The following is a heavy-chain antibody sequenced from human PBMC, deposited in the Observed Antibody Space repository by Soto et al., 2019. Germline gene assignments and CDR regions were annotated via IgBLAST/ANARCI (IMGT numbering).Heavy chain of an antibody. CDR1: GFTFSSYA. J-gene: IGHJ6*03. CDR2: ISGSGGST. V-gene: IGHV3-23*01. CDR3: AKYGSGSYSIYYYYMDV. D-gene: IGHD3-10*01. Sequence: PGGSLRLSCAASGFTFSSYAMSWVRQAPGKGLEWVSAISGSGGSTYYADSVKGRFTISRDNSKNTLYLQMNSLRAEDTAVYYCAKYGSGSYSIYYYYMDVWGKGTTVTVSS.